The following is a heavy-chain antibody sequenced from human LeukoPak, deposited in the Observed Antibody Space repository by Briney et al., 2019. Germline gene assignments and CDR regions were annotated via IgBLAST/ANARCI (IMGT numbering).Heavy chain of an antibody. CDR3: AMYYDSSGKNY. CDR2: ISSSGSTK. CDR1: RFAFSSYN. Sequence: GGSLRLSCAAARFAFSSYNMNWVRQAPGKGLDWISYISSSGSTKYYADSVKGRFTISRGNAQNSLYLQMNSLRAEDTAVYYCAMYYDSSGKNYWGQGTLVSVSS. J-gene: IGHJ4*02. V-gene: IGHV3-48*01. D-gene: IGHD3-22*01.